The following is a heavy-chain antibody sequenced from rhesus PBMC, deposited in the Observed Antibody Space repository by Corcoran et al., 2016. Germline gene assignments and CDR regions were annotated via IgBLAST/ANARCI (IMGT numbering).Heavy chain of an antibody. CDR2: IDGSFATT. CDR3: ARDPATGYFDF. Sequence: QVQLQESGPGLVRPSETLSLTCDVSGAPIRSHWSTWIRPPPGKGLEWIGEIDGSFATTNYSPSLKSRVTISKDASRNQLSLKVTSVTAADTAVYYWARDPATGYFDFWGQGVLVPVSS. V-gene: IGHV4-80*01. J-gene: IGHJ4*01. CDR1: GAPIRSHW. D-gene: IGHD6-31*01.